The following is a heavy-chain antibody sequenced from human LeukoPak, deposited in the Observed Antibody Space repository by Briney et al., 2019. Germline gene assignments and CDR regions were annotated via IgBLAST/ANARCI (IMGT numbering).Heavy chain of an antibody. J-gene: IGHJ5*02. CDR1: GGSISSSSYY. V-gene: IGHV4-39*01. Sequence: SETLSLTCTVSGGSISSSSYYWGWIRQPPGKGLEWIGSIYYSGSTYYSPSLKSRVTISVDTSKNQFSLKLSSVTAADTAVYYCARTKPMNYYDSSGLLDLWGQGTLVTVSS. CDR2: IYYSGST. CDR3: ARTKPMNYYDSSGLLDL. D-gene: IGHD3-22*01.